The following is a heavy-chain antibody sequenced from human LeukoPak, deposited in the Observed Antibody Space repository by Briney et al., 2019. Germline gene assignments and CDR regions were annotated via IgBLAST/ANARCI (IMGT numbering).Heavy chain of an antibody. Sequence: PGGFLRLSCVASGFTFSSYGIHWVRQAQKHADSVKGRFTISRDNSKNTLYLQMNSLRAEDTALYYCASAFYGGNPDAGYWGQGTLVTVSS. CDR1: GFTFSSYG. CDR3: ASAFYGGNPDAGY. V-gene: IGHV3-33*01. J-gene: IGHJ4*02. D-gene: IGHD4-23*01.